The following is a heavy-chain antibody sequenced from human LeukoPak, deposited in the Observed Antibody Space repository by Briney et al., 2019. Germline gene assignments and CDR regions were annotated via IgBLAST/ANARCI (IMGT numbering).Heavy chain of an antibody. J-gene: IGHJ6*03. CDR3: ARAPGYCSGTSCFSYYYMGV. CDR2: IWHDGSNK. D-gene: IGHD2-2*03. CDR1: GITFSSYG. V-gene: IGHV3-33*01. Sequence: GGSLRLSCEVYGITFSSYGMHWVRQAPGKGLEWVAVIWHDGSNKHYADSVKGRFTISRDNSKNTLYLQMNSLRAEDTAVYYCARAPGYCSGTSCFSYYYMGVWGKGTTVTVSS.